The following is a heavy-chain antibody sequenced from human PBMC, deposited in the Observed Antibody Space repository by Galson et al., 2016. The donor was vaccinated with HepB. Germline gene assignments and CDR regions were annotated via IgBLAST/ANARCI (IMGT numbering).Heavy chain of an antibody. J-gene: IGHJ6*02. Sequence: SLRLSCAVSGFPVGTNFMTWVRQAPGKGLDCVSLISGDSDTYYADSVKGRFTISRDNSQNTLFLQMNSLRAEDTAVYYCATGYYDSRGAGPDYHYAMDVWGQGTAVTVSS. V-gene: IGHV3-53*01. D-gene: IGHD3-22*01. CDR1: GFPVGTNF. CDR3: ATGYYDSRGAGPDYHYAMDV. CDR2: ISGDSDT.